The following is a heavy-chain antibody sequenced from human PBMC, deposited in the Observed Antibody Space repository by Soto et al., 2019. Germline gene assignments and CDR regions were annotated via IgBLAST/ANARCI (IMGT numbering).Heavy chain of an antibody. CDR1: GGSFSGYY. V-gene: IGHV4-34*01. J-gene: IGHJ6*02. Sequence: SETLSLTCAVYGGSFSGYYWSWIRQPPGKGLEWIGEINHSGSTNYNPSLKSRVTISVDTSKNQFSLKLSSVTAADTAVYYCARFGVNRITIFGVVIIPSFYGMDVWGQGTTVTVSS. CDR3: ARFGVNRITIFGVVIIPSFYGMDV. D-gene: IGHD3-3*01. CDR2: INHSGST.